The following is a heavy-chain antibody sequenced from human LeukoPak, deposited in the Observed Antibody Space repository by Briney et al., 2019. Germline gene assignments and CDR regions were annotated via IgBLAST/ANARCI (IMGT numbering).Heavy chain of an antibody. CDR3: AREGSSGYYPY. D-gene: IGHD3-22*01. CDR2: ISYDGSEK. V-gene: IGHV3-30-3*01. Sequence: PGGSLRLSCAASGFTFSSYAMHWVRQAPGKGLEWLAVISYDGSEKHYADPVKGRFTISRGNSKNTVYLQMNSLRDEDTAVYYCAREGSSGYYPYWGQGILVTVSS. J-gene: IGHJ4*02. CDR1: GFTFSSYA.